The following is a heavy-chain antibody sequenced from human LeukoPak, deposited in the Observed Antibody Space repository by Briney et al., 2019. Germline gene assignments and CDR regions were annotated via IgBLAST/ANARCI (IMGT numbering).Heavy chain of an antibody. CDR3: AKSPSGRGGYNWFDP. CDR1: GGSISGYY. J-gene: IGHJ5*02. Sequence: SETLSLTCTVSGGSISGYYWSWIRQPAGKGLEWIGRVYTSGSTNYNPSLKSRVTMSIDTSKNQFSLNLSSVTAADTAVYYCAKSPSGRGGYNWFDPWGQGPRSPSPQ. CDR2: VYTSGST. D-gene: IGHD3-16*01. V-gene: IGHV4-4*07.